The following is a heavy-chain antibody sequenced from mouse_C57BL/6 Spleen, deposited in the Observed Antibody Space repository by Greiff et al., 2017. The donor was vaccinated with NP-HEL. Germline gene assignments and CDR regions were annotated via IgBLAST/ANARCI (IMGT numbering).Heavy chain of an antibody. CDR2: IRSKSNNYAT. D-gene: IGHD2-4*01. V-gene: IGHV10-1*01. CDR3: VRHWIYYDYGDVPYGYFDV. J-gene: IGHJ1*03. Sequence: EVQRVESGGGLVQPKGSLKLSCAASGFSFNTYAMNWVRQAPGKGLEWVARIRSKSNNYATYYADSVKDRFTISRDDSESMLYLQMNNLKSEDKAMEYCVRHWIYYDYGDVPYGYFDVWGTGTTVTVSS. CDR1: GFSFNTYA.